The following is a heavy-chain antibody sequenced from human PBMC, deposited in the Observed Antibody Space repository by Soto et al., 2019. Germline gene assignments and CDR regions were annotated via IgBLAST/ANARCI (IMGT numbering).Heavy chain of an antibody. V-gene: IGHV4-4*02. CDR2: IYHSGST. Sequence: QVQLQESGPGLVKPSGTLSLTCAVSGGSISSSNWWSWVRQPPGKGLEWIGEIYHSGSTNYNPSLQSRVTISVDQSHSQVSLEPSSVTAADTAGYYCARGVGSNSSETAAFGYWGQGTLVTVSS. CDR3: ARGVGSNSSETAAFGY. J-gene: IGHJ4*02. D-gene: IGHD6-25*01. CDR1: GGSISSSNW.